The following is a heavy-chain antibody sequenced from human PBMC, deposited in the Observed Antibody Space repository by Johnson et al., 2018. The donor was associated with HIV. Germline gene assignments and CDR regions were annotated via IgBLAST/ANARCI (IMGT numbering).Heavy chain of an antibody. CDR2: ITYDGTKK. CDR3: APENGRNAFDI. D-gene: IGHD1-14*01. J-gene: IGHJ3*02. Sequence: QMLLVESGGGVVQRGRSLRLSCAASRFTLSTYGLHWVRQPPGKELEWVAVITYDGTKKYFADSVKGRFNISRDNSKNTLYLQMSSLRAEDTAVYYCAPENGRNAFDIWGQGTMVAVSS. V-gene: IGHV3-30*03. CDR1: RFTLSTYG.